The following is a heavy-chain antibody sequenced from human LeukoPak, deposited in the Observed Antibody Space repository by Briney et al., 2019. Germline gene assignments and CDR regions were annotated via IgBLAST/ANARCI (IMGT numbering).Heavy chain of an antibody. CDR3: ARAGYTSTDWFDP. Sequence: GESLKISCKGSGYSFTTYWIAWVRQMPGKGLEWMGITYPGDSDTRYSPSFQGQVTISADKSISTAYLQWRSLKASDTAIYYCARAGYTSTDWFDPWGQGTLVTVSS. CDR1: GYSFTTYW. CDR2: TYPGDSDT. J-gene: IGHJ5*02. V-gene: IGHV5-51*01. D-gene: IGHD6-19*01.